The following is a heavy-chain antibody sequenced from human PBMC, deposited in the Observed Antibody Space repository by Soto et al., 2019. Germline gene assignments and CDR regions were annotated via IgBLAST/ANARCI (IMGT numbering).Heavy chain of an antibody. CDR3: TGTTPDGMDV. CDR2: IYWDDDK. CDR1: GFSLSTSGVG. D-gene: IGHD1-1*01. V-gene: IGHV2-5*02. Sequence: QITLKESGPTLVKPTQTLTLTCTFSGFSLSTSGVGVGWIRQPPGKALEWLALIYWDDDKRYSPSLKSRLTIXXDTSKNQVVLTMTNMDPVDTATYYATGTTPDGMDVWGQGTTVTVSS. J-gene: IGHJ6*02.